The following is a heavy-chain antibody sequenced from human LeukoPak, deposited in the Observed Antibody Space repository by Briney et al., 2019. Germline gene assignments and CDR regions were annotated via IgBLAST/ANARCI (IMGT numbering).Heavy chain of an antibody. Sequence: ESGPALVKPTQTLTLTCTFSGFSLSTSGMRVSWIRQPPGKALKWLALIDWDDDKFYSTSLKTRLTISKDTSKNQVVLTMTNMDPVDTATYYCARTYSYGYAFDIWGQGTMVTVSS. CDR2: IDWDDDK. J-gene: IGHJ3*02. V-gene: IGHV2-70*04. D-gene: IGHD5-18*01. CDR3: ARTYSYGYAFDI. CDR1: GFSLSTSGMR.